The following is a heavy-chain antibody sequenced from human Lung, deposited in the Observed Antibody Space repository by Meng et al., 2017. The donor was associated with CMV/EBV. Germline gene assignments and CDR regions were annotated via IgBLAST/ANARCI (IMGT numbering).Heavy chain of an antibody. D-gene: IGHD7-27*01. V-gene: IGHV1-2*02. CDR1: GYTFTGFY. Sequence: ASXXVSCKTSGYTFTGFYIHWVRQAPGQGLEWMGWINPNSGGTEYAQKFQGRVTMTRDTSISTAYMELSRLRSDDTAVYYCARESGEDAFDIWGQGIMVTVSS. CDR2: INPNSGGT. CDR3: ARESGEDAFDI. J-gene: IGHJ3*02.